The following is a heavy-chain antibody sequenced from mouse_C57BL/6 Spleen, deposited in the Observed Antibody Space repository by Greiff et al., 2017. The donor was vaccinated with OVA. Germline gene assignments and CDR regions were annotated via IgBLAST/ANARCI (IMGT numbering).Heavy chain of an antibody. D-gene: IGHD1-1*01. CDR3: ATEIGLIKDYFDY. CDR1: GYTFTSYW. J-gene: IGHJ2*01. CDR2: IHPNSGST. V-gene: IGHV1-64*01. Sequence: QVQLQQSGAELVKPGASVKLSCKASGYTFTSYWMHWVKQRPGQGLEWIGMIHPNSGSTNYNEKFKSKATLTVDKSSSTAYMQLSSLTSEDSAVYYCATEIGLIKDYFDYWGQGTTLTVSS.